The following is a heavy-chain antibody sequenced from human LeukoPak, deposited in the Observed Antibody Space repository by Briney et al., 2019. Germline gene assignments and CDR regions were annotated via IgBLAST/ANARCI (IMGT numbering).Heavy chain of an antibody. D-gene: IGHD6-13*01. CDR3: ARAAAGIYYFDY. V-gene: IGHV1-3*03. CDR2: INAGNGNT. CDR1: GYTFTSYS. J-gene: IGHJ4*02. Sequence: ASVKVSCKASGYTFTSYSISWVRQSPGQRLQWMGWINAGNGNTKYSQEFQGRVTITRDTSASTAYMELSSLRSEDMAVYYCARAAAGIYYFDYWGQGTLVTVSS.